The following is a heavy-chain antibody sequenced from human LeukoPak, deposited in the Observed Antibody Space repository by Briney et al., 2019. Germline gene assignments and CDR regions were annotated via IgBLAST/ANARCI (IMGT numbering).Heavy chain of an antibody. J-gene: IGHJ5*02. V-gene: IGHV4-31*03. CDR2: IYYSGST. CDR3: ARLYSSSWNWFDP. CDR1: GYSISSGYY. D-gene: IGHD6-13*01. Sequence: SETLSLTCTVSGYSISSGYYWGWIRQHPGKGLEWIGYIYYSGSTYYNPSLKSRVTISVDTSKNQFSLKLSSVTAADTAVYYCARLYSSSWNWFDPWGQGTLVTVSS.